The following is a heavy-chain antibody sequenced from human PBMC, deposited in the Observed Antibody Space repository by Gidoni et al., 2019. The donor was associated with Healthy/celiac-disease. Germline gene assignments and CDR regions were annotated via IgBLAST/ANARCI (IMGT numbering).Heavy chain of an antibody. V-gene: IGHV3-73*01. J-gene: IGHJ4*02. CDR3: TTTNYGERVY. CDR2: IRSKANSYAT. CDR1: GFTFSGSA. D-gene: IGHD4-17*01. Sequence: EVQLVESGGGLVQPGGSLKLSSAASGFTFSGSAMHWVRQASGKGLGWVGRIRSKANSYATAYAASVKGRFTISRDDSKNTAYLQMNSLKTEDTAVYYCTTTNYGERVYWGQGTLVTVSS.